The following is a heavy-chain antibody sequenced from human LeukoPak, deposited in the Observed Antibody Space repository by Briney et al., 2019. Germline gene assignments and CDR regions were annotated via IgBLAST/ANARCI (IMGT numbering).Heavy chain of an antibody. Sequence: SETLSLTCSISGDSIRNYYWSWIRQPPGKGLERIGYIYHSGNTNYNPSLKSRVAMSIDTPKNQFSLNLSSVTAADTAIYYCARGNYGSGSYYVVDFDYWGQGTLVTVSS. D-gene: IGHD3-10*01. CDR2: IYHSGNT. CDR3: ARGNYGSGSYYVVDFDY. CDR1: GDSIRNYY. J-gene: IGHJ4*02. V-gene: IGHV4-59*01.